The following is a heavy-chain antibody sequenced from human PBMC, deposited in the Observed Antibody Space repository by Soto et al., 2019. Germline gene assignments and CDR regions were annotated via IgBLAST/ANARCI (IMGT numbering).Heavy chain of an antibody. CDR1: GGSTSSDNY. CDR3: AREGGESSDGLYYFDS. CDR2: IYYSGNT. J-gene: IGHJ4*02. V-gene: IGHV4-30-4*01. Sequence: SETLSLTCTVSGGSTSSDNYWSWIRQPPGKGLEWIGHIYYSGNTDYNPSLKSRLAISIDTSKNQFSLKLFSVTAAGTAVYFCAREGGESSDGLYYFDSWGQGSLVTVSS. D-gene: IGHD3-16*01.